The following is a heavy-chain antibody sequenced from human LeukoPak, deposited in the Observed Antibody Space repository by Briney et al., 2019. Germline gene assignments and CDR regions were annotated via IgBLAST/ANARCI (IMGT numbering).Heavy chain of an antibody. J-gene: IGHJ5*02. D-gene: IGHD2-2*01. CDR3: ARSRSSNP. CDR1: GGSFSGYY. Sequence: SSETLSLTCAVYGGSFSGYYWSWIRQPPGKGLEWIGEINHSGSTNYNPSLKSRVTISVDTSKNQFSLKLSSVTAADTAVYYCARSRSSNPWGQGTLVTVSS. CDR2: INHSGST. V-gene: IGHV4-34*01.